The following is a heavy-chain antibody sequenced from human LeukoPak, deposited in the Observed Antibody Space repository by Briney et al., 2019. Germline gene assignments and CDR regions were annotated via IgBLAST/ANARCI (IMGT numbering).Heavy chain of an antibody. Sequence: GGSLRLSCTASGFTFGDYAMSWVRQAPGKGLEWVGFIRTKAYGGTTEYAASVKGRFTISRDDSKSIVCLQMNSLKTEDTAVYYCARELSGSYYDFDYWGQGTLVTVPS. D-gene: IGHD1-26*01. CDR1: GFTFGDYA. CDR2: IRTKAYGGTT. CDR3: ARELSGSYYDFDY. V-gene: IGHV3-49*04. J-gene: IGHJ4*02.